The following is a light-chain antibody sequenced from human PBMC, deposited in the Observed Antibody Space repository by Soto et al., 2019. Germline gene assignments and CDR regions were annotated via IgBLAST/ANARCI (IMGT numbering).Light chain of an antibody. CDR2: DAS. V-gene: IGKV3-11*01. J-gene: IGKJ3*01. CDR1: QSVSSY. Sequence: EIVLTQSPATLSLSPRERVTLSCRASQSVSSYLAWYQQKPGQAPRLLIYDASNRATDIPARFSGSGSGTDFTLTISSLEPEDFAVYYCQQRSNWPVTFGPGTKVDIK. CDR3: QQRSNWPVT.